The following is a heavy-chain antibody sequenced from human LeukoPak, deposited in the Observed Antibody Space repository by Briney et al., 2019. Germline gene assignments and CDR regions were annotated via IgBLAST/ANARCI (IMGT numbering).Heavy chain of an antibody. CDR1: GYTFTSYD. CDR3: ARDLAYDILTGARAFDI. Sequence: ASVKVSCKASGYTFTSYDINWVRQATGQGLEWMGWMNPNSGNTGYAQKFQGRVTITRNTSISTAYMELSSLRSEDTAVYYCARDLAYDILTGARAFDIWGQGTMVTVSS. J-gene: IGHJ3*02. D-gene: IGHD3-9*01. V-gene: IGHV1-8*03. CDR2: MNPNSGNT.